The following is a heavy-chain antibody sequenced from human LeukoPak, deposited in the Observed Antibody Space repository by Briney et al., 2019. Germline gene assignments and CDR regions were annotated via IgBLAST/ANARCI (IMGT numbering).Heavy chain of an antibody. CDR1: GGSISSYY. Sequence: PSETLSLTCTVSGGSISSYYWSWIRQPPGKGLEWIGYIYYSGNTNYNPSLKSRVTISVDTSKNQFSLKPTSVTAADTAVYYCAKNGVGAGSNWFDPWGQGTLVTVSS. CDR3: AKNGVGAGSNWFDP. J-gene: IGHJ5*02. D-gene: IGHD3-10*01. CDR2: IYYSGNT. V-gene: IGHV4-59*01.